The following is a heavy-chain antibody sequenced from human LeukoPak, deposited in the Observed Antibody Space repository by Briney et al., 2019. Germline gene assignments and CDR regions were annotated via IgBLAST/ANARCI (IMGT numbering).Heavy chain of an antibody. D-gene: IGHD2-2*01. V-gene: IGHV1-18*01. CDR2: ISAYNGNT. CDR1: GYTFTSYG. J-gene: IGHJ5*02. CDR3: ARGGGEDIVVVPAATNWLDP. Sequence: ASVKVSCKASGYTFTSYGISWVRQAPGQGLEWMGWISAYNGNTNYAQKLQGRVTMTTDTSTSTAYMELRSLRSDDTAVYYCARGGGEDIVVVPAATNWLDPWGQGTLVTVSS.